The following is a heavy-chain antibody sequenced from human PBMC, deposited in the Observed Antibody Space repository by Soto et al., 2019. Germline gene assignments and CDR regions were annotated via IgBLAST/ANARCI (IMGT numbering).Heavy chain of an antibody. CDR2: ISGNGGKA. D-gene: IGHD1-26*01. V-gene: IGHV3-23*01. Sequence: PGGSLRLSCAASGFTFSSYAMSWVRQAPGKGLEWVSVISGNGGKAYFADSVKGRFTISRDNSKNTLYLQMSSLRAEDTALYYCAKGQKWELPLDSWGQGTLVTVSS. J-gene: IGHJ4*02. CDR3: AKGQKWELPLDS. CDR1: GFTFSSYA.